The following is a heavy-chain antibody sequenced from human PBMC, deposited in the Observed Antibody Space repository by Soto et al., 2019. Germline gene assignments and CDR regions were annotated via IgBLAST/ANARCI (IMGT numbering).Heavy chain of an antibody. CDR3: ARASSCAYDSCAFDP. J-gene: IGHJ5*02. D-gene: IGHD3-16*01. CDR1: GGSISTYY. CDR2: IYYTGST. V-gene: IGHV4-59*01. Sequence: SETLSLTCTVSGGSISTYYWSWIRQPPGKGLEWIGFIYYTGSTNYNPSLKSRVTLSLDTSKNQFSLKLSSVAAADTAVYYCARASSCAYDSCAFDPWGQGTLVTVSS.